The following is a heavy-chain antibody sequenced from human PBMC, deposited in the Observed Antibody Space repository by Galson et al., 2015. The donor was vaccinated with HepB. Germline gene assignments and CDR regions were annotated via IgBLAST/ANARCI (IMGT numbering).Heavy chain of an antibody. D-gene: IGHD2-15*01. CDR2: INTYDGST. CDR3: ARRALTVVVGATQNNWFDP. V-gene: IGHV1-18*01. J-gene: IGHJ5*02. Sequence: SVKVSCKASGYTFSSYSIAWVRQAPGQGLEWMGWINTYDGSTNYAQNLQGRVTMTTETSTTTAYMELRSLRSDNTALYYCARRALTVVVGATQNNWFDPWGQGTLVTVSS. CDR1: GYTFSSYS.